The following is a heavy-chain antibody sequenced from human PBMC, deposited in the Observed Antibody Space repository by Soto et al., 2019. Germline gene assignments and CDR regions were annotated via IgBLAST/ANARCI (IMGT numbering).Heavy chain of an antibody. V-gene: IGHV5-51*01. D-gene: IGHD6-19*01. J-gene: IGHJ6*02. CDR2: IYPDDSNT. CDR1: GYSFISYW. Sequence: PGESLKISCRVSGYSFISYWIGWVRQMPGKGLEWMGIIYPDDSNTRYNPSFQGQVTISADKSTSTAYLQWSSLKASDTAMYYCARQGLYVTGWDSSYYGMDVWGQGTTVTVAS. CDR3: ARQGLYVTGWDSSYYGMDV.